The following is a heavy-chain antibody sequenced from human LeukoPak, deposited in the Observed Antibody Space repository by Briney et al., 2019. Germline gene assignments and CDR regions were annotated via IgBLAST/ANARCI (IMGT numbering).Heavy chain of an antibody. J-gene: IGHJ1*01. D-gene: IGHD6-19*01. CDR3: ARRVGSGWPVQH. CDR1: GYTFSSHD. Sequence: GASVKVSCKASGYTFSSHDINWVRQATGQGLEWMGWMNPNSGNTGYAQKFQGRLNMTRNTSISTAYIELSSLRSEDTAVYYCARRVGSGWPVQHWGQGTLVTVSS. CDR2: MNPNSGNT. V-gene: IGHV1-8*01.